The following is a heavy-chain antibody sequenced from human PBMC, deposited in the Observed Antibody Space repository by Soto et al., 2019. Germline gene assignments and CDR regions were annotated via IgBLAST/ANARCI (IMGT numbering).Heavy chain of an antibody. CDR1: GDSVSSGSAA. V-gene: IGHV6-1*01. D-gene: IGHD6-25*01. J-gene: IGHJ4*02. CDR2: TFYRSKWSS. CDR3: VRGGATFDS. Sequence: QVQLQQSGPGLVKPSQTLSLTCAISGDSVSSGSAAWNWIRQSPSRGLEWLGRTFYRSKWSSEYATSVQSRITVNPDTSKNQFSLHLNSVTPEDSAVYYCVRGGATFDSWGPGTPVTVSS.